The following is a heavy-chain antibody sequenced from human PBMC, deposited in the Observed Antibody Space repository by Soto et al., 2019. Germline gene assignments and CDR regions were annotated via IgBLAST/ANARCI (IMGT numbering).Heavy chain of an antibody. J-gene: IGHJ4*02. CDR3: ARYGSGSYYTHNFDY. CDR2: IYYSGRT. Sequence: ASETLSLTCTVSGDSISSSTYSWARIRQPPGKGLEYIGTIYYSGRTYYNWPLESRVTMSLDTSKNQFSLRLSSVTAADTAVYYCARYGSGSYYTHNFDYWGQGTLVTVSS. CDR1: GDSISSSTYS. D-gene: IGHD3-10*01. V-gene: IGHV4-39*01.